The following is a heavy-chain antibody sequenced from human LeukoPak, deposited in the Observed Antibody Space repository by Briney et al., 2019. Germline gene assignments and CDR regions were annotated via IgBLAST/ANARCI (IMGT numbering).Heavy chain of an antibody. D-gene: IGHD3-10*01. CDR3: AKAVGPGVIGY. V-gene: IGHV3-23*01. J-gene: IGHJ4*02. Sequence: GGSLRLSCAASGFTFSSYAMSWVRQAPGKGLEWVSAISGSGGATYYADSVKGRFTISRDNSKNTLYLQMNSLRAEDTAVYYCAKAVGPGVIGYWGQGTLVTVSP. CDR2: ISGSGGAT. CDR1: GFTFSSYA.